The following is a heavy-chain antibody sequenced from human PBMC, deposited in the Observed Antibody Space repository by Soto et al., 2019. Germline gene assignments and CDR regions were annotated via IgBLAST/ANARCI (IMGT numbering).Heavy chain of an antibody. CDR3: ARGLRVYSSNFDY. Sequence: GGSLRLSCAASGFTFSSYAMSWVRQAPGKGLEWVSTISGSGGSTYYADSVKGRFTISRDNSKSTLYVQMNSLRAEDTAVYYCARGLRVYSSNFDYWGQGTLVTVSS. D-gene: IGHD5-18*01. CDR2: ISGSGGST. J-gene: IGHJ4*02. V-gene: IGHV3-23*01. CDR1: GFTFSSYA.